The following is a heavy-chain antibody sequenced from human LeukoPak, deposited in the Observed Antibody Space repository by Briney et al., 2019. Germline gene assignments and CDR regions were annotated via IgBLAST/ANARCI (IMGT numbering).Heavy chain of an antibody. CDR1: GGSISSYY. D-gene: IGHD2-2*01. V-gene: IGHV4-59*08. CDR2: IYYSGST. J-gene: IGHJ3*02. Sequence: SETLSLTCTVSGGSISSYYWSWIRQPPGKGLEWIGYIYYSGSTNYNPSPKSRVTISVDTCKNQFSLDLSSVTAADTDVYYCARQKCTSTSCLTTNAFDIWGQGTMVTVSS. CDR3: ARQKCTSTSCLTTNAFDI.